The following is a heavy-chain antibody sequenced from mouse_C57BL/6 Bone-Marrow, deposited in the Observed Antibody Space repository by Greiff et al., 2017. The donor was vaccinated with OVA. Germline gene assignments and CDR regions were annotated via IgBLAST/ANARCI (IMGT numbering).Heavy chain of an antibody. CDR2: IYPGDGDT. J-gene: IGHJ3*01. CDR1: GYAFSSYW. V-gene: IGHV1-80*01. CDR3: AREGDSSGYFPFAY. D-gene: IGHD3-2*02. Sequence: VQLQQSGAELVKPGASVKISCKASGYAFSSYWMNWVKQRPGKGLEWIGQIYPGDGDTNYNGKFKGKATLTADKSSSTAYMQLSSLTSEDSAVYFCAREGDSSGYFPFAYWGQGTLVTVSA.